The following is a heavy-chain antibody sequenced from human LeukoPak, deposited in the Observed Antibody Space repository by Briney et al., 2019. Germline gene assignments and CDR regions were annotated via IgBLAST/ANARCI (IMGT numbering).Heavy chain of an antibody. CDR1: GLSLSNYG. V-gene: IGHV3-7*01. Sequence: PGGSLRLSCAVSGLSLSNYGVTWARQAPGKGLEWVANIKQDGSEKYYVDSVKGRLTISRDNAKKPLYLQMNSLRAEDTAVYYCAAACMDYWGQGTLVTVSS. D-gene: IGHD2-8*01. CDR2: IKQDGSEK. CDR3: AAACMDY. J-gene: IGHJ4*02.